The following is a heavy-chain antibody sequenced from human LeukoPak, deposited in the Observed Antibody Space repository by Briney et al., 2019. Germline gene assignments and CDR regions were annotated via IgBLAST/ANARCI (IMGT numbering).Heavy chain of an antibody. J-gene: IGHJ4*02. D-gene: IGHD3-10*01. CDR3: AALLWFGEAHFDY. CDR2: IHHSGST. Sequence: SETLSLTCTVSGGSISSGNYYWSWIRQPPGKGLEWIGYIHHSGSTYYNPSLNSRVTVSVDRSKNQFSLKLSSVTAADTAVYYCAALLWFGEAHFDYWGQGTLVTVSS. V-gene: IGHV4-30-2*01. CDR1: GGSISSGNYY.